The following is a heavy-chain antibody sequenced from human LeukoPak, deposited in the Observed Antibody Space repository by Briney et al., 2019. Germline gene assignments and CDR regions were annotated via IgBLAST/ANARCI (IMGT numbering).Heavy chain of an antibody. D-gene: IGHD6-13*01. V-gene: IGHV1-2*02. CDR3: ARASVRIAAAGTDIDY. J-gene: IGHJ4*02. Sequence: ASVKVSCKASGYTFTGYYMHWVRQAPGQGLEWMGWINPNSGGTNYAQKFQGRVTMTRDTSISTAYMELSGLRSDDTAVYYCARASVRIAAAGTDIDYWGQGTLVTVSS. CDR1: GYTFTGYY. CDR2: INPNSGGT.